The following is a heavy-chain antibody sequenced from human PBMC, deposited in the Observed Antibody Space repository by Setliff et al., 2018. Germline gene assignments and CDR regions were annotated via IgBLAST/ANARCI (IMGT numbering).Heavy chain of an antibody. CDR3: AQSSCSAGLCSIAGGALDI. D-gene: IGHD1-26*01. J-gene: IGHJ3*02. CDR1: TFTFSKYA. V-gene: IGHV3-23*01. CDR2: ISSDGTSV. Sequence: RGSLRLSCVASTFTFSKYAVTWVRQAPGKGLEWVSAISSDGTSVYYVGSVRGRFTISRDNSQNTLYLQMTSLRAEDTAVYFCAQSSCSAGLCSIAGGALDIWGQGTKVTVSS.